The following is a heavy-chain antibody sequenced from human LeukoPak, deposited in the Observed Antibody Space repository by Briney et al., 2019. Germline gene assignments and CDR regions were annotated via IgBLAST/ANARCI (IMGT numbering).Heavy chain of an antibody. J-gene: IGHJ5*02. CDR3: ARGYDFWSGDNWFDP. CDR1: GYTFTGYY. CDR2: INPNSGGT. V-gene: IGHV1-2*02. Sequence: GASVKVSCKASGYTFTGYYMHWVRQAPGQGLEWMGWINPNSGGTNYAQKFQGRVTMTRDTSISTAYMEVSRLRSDDTAVYYCARGYDFWSGDNWFDPWGQGTLVTVSS. D-gene: IGHD3-3*01.